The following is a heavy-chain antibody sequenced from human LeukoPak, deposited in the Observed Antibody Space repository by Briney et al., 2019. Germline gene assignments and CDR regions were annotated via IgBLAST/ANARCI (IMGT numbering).Heavy chain of an antibody. J-gene: IGHJ4*02. CDR3: ASGRQLGY. V-gene: IGHV3-7*01. D-gene: IGHD6-13*01. Sequence: PGGSLSLSCAASEFTFSNYWMSWVRQAPGKGLEWVANIKEDGSEEYYVDSVKGRFTISRDNARNSLYLQMNSLRAEDTAVYYCASGRQLGYWGQGTLVTVSS. CDR1: EFTFSNYW. CDR2: IKEDGSEE.